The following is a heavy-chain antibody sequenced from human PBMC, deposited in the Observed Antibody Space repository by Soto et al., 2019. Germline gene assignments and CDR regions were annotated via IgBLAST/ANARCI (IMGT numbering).Heavy chain of an antibody. CDR1: GFTFSNAW. D-gene: IGHD3-9*01. J-gene: IGHJ3*02. CDR2: IKSKTDGGTT. Sequence: EVQLVESGGGLVKPGGSLRLSCAASGFTFSNAWMSWVRQAPGKGLEWVGRIKSKTDGGTTDYAAPVKGRFTISRDDSKNTLYLQMNSLKTEDTAVYYCTTDWNFDWLFFGAFDIWGQGTMVTVSS. CDR3: TTDWNFDWLFFGAFDI. V-gene: IGHV3-15*01.